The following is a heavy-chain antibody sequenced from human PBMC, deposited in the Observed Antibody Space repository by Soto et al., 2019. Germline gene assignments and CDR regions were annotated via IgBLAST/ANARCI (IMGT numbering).Heavy chain of an antibody. CDR3: ARDGRLLSKQYYYYYYGMDV. V-gene: IGHV1-18*01. Sequence: ASVKVSCKASGYTFTSYGISWVRQAPGLGLEWMGWISAYNGNTNYAQKLQGRVTMTTDTSTSTAYMELRSLRSDDTAVYYCARDGRLLSKQYYYYYYGMDVCGQRTTVTVSS. CDR1: GYTFTSYG. CDR2: ISAYNGNT. J-gene: IGHJ6*02. D-gene: IGHD2-2*01.